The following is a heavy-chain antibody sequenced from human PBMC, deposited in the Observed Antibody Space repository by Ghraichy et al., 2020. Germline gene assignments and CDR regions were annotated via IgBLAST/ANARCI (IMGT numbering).Heavy chain of an antibody. CDR2: IWYYGSTK. D-gene: IGHD3-22*01. CDR3: AREPLYDSSGSNYYYGMDV. CDR1: GFTFSSYG. J-gene: IGHJ6*02. V-gene: IGHV3-33*01. Sequence: GGSLRLSCAASGFTFSSYGMHWVRQAPGKGLEWVAVIWYYGSTKYYADSVKGRFTISRDNSKNTLYLQMNSLRAEDTAVYYCAREPLYDSSGSNYYYGMDVWVQGATVTVSS.